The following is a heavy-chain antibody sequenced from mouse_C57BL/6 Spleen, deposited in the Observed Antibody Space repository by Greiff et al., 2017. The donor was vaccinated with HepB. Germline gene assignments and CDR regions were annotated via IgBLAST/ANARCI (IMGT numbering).Heavy chain of an antibody. D-gene: IGHD1-1*01. Sequence: EVQLVESGGDLVKPGGSLKLSCAASGFTFSSYGMSWVRQTPDKRLEWVATISSGGSYTYYPDSVKGRFTISRDNAKNTLYLQMSSLKSEDTAMYYCARPPTVKAMDYWGQGTSVTVSS. CDR2: ISSGGSYT. CDR1: GFTFSSYG. V-gene: IGHV5-6*01. J-gene: IGHJ4*01. CDR3: ARPPTVKAMDY.